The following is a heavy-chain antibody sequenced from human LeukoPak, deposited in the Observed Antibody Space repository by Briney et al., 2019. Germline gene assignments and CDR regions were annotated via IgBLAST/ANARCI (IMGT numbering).Heavy chain of an antibody. V-gene: IGHV4-38-2*02. J-gene: IGHJ4*02. CDR1: GYSISSGYY. CDR2: IYHSGST. CDR3: ARDWEWEYGDYMG. D-gene: IGHD4-17*01. Sequence: SETLSLTCTVSGYSISSGYYWGWIRQPPGKGLEWIGSIYHSGSTYYNPSLKSRVTISVDTSKNQFSLKLSSVTAADTAVYYCARDWEWEYGDYMGWGQGTLVTVSS.